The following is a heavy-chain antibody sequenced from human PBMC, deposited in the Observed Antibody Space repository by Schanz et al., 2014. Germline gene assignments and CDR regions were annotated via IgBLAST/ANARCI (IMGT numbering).Heavy chain of an antibody. J-gene: IGHJ4*02. V-gene: IGHV7-4-1*02. CDR1: GYTFTSFA. Sequence: QVQLVQSGSELKKPGASVKVSCKASGYTFTSFAMNWVRQAPGQGLEWMGWINTNNGDPTYAQGFTGRFVFSLDTSVSTAYLQISNLKPEDTAVYYCVRDRAPYTSRWYRTFGYWGQGTLVTVSS. CDR2: INTNNGDP. D-gene: IGHD6-13*01. CDR3: VRDRAPYTSRWYRTFGY.